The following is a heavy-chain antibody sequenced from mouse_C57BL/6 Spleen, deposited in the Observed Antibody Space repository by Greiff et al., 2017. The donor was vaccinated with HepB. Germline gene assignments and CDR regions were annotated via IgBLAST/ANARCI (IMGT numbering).Heavy chain of an antibody. CDR2: INPNNGGT. CDR1: GYTFTDYY. J-gene: IGHJ4*01. D-gene: IGHD4-1*01. CDR3: ARIGWDDGYAMDY. V-gene: IGHV1-26*01. Sequence: EVQLQQSGPELVKPGASVKISCKASGYTFTDYYMNWVKQSHGKSLEWIGDINPNNGGTSYNQKFKGKATLTVDKSSSTAYMELRSLTSEDSAVYYWARIGWDDGYAMDYWGQGTSVTVSS.